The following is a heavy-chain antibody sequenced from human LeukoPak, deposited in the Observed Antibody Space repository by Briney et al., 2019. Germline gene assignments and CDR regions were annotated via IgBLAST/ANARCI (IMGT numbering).Heavy chain of an antibody. CDR3: ARGFDSKSTYFDY. CDR2: ISYSGST. J-gene: IGHJ4*02. CDR1: GGSISSYY. Sequence: SETLSLSCTVSGGSISSYYWSWIRQPPGKGLEWIGYISYSGSTNYNPSLKSRVTISLDTSKNQFSLKPRSVTAADTAVYYCARGFDSKSTYFDYWGQGTLVTVSS. D-gene: IGHD5-12*01. V-gene: IGHV4-59*01.